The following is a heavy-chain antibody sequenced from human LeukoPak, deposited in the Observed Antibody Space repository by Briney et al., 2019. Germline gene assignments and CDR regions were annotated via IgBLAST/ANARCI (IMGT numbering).Heavy chain of an antibody. V-gene: IGHV7-4-1*02. CDR2: INTNTGNP. J-gene: IGHJ4*02. CDR3: ARCSLAYCGGDLDY. Sequence: ASVKVSCKASGYIFASYAMNWVRQAPGQGLEWMGWINTNTGNPTYAQGFTGRFVFSLDTSVSTAYLQISSLKAEDTAVYYCARCSLAYCGGDLDYWGQGTLVTVSS. D-gene: IGHD2-21*02. CDR1: GYIFASYA.